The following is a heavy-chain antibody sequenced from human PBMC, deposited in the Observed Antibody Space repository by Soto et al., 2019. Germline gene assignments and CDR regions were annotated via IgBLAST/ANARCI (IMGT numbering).Heavy chain of an antibody. V-gene: IGHV3-30*18. Sequence: QVQLVESGGGVVQPGRSLRLSCAASGFTFSSDGMHWVRQAPGKGLEWVADISYDGSNKYYADSVKGQFTISRDNSKNTRYLQMNSLRAEDTGVYCCAKGSAAAACFGYWGQGTLVTVSS. D-gene: IGHD6-13*01. CDR1: GFTFSSDG. J-gene: IGHJ4*02. CDR2: ISYDGSNK. CDR3: AKGSAAAACFGY.